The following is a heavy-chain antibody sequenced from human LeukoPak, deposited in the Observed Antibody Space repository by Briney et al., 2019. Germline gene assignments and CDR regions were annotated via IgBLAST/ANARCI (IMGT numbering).Heavy chain of an antibody. V-gene: IGHV1-69*04. J-gene: IGHJ6*02. CDR2: IIPILGIA. CDR3: ARVHDGMDV. Sequence: ASVKVSCKASGGTFSSYAISWVRQAPGQGLEWMGRIIPILGIANYAQKFQGRVTITADKSTSTAYMELSCLRSEDTAVYYCARVHDGMDVWGQGTTVTVSS. CDR1: GGTFSSYA.